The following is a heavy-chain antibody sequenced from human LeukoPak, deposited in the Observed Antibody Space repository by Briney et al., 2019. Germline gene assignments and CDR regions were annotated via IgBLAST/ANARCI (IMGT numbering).Heavy chain of an antibody. J-gene: IGHJ4*02. CDR1: GFTFSSYA. CDR3: VKTPYRSTWCVGDS. V-gene: IGHV3-64D*06. Sequence: GGSLRLSCSASGFTFSSYAMHWVRQAAGEGLEYVSAINSDGDSTYYADSVKGRFTISRDNSKNTLYLQMSSLRPEDSAVYYCVKTPYRSTWCVGDSWGQGTLVTVSS. CDR2: INSDGDST. D-gene: IGHD6-19*01.